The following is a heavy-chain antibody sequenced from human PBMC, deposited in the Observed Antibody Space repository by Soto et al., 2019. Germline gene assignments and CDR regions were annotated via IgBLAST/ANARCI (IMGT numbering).Heavy chain of an antibody. J-gene: IGHJ4*02. CDR2: IIPMFSSS. CDR1: GGTFSDYA. V-gene: IGHV1-69*01. CDR3: EKDIGFQQHLFVFDL. D-gene: IGHD3-10*02. Sequence: QVQLVQSGAEVKKPGSSVKVSCTASGGTFSDYAFSWVRQAPGQGLEWMGVIIPMFSSSSFAQKFQGSLTITADDSTSTAYMSLSSLGSADTAMYYCEKDIGFQQHLFVFDLWGPGTLVTASS.